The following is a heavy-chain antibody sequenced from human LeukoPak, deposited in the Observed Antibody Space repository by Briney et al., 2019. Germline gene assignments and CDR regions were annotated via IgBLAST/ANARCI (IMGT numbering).Heavy chain of an antibody. V-gene: IGHV3-30-3*01. Sequence: PGGSLRLSCAASGFTFSSYAMHWVRQAPGKGLEWVAVISYDGSNKYYADSVKGRFTISRDNSRNTLYLQMNNLRAEDTAVYYCAKDALISYRGAWSQSDYWGQGTLVTVSS. CDR1: GFTFSSYA. CDR3: AKDALISYRGAWSQSDY. D-gene: IGHD2/OR15-2a*01. CDR2: ISYDGSNK. J-gene: IGHJ4*02.